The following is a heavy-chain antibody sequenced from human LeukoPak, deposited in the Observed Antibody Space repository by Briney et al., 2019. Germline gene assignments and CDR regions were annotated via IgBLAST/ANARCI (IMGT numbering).Heavy chain of an antibody. Sequence: SGTLSLTCTVSAYSISDGFVWGWIRQAPGKELEWIGSIYHSGTSYYNPSLKSRISMSVDTSKNQFSLNLSSVTAADTAVYYCTRLSHVAGAPKVSWFDPWGQGTLVTVSS. CDR3: TRLSHVAGAPKVSWFDP. D-gene: IGHD1-26*01. CDR1: AYSISDGFV. CDR2: IYHSGTS. V-gene: IGHV4-38-2*02. J-gene: IGHJ5*02.